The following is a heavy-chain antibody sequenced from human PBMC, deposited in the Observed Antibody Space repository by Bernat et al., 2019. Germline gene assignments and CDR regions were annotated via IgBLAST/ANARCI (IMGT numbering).Heavy chain of an antibody. CDR1: GFTFNSYA. CDR3: ARDPLS. Sequence: VQLVESGGGLVQPGGSLRLSCAASGFTFNSYAMHWVRQAPGKGLEWVAVISYDGSNKSYADSVKGRFTISRDNSKNTLYLQMNSLRADDTAVYYCARDPLSWGQGTLVTVSS. V-gene: IGHV3-30-3*01. J-gene: IGHJ4*02. CDR2: ISYDGSNK.